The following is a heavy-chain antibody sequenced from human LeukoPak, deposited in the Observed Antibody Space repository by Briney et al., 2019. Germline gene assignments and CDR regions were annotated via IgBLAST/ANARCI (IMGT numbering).Heavy chain of an antibody. CDR1: GYTFTSYG. Sequence: ASVKVSCKASGYTFTSYGISWVRQAPGQGLEWMGWISAYNGNTNYAQKLQGRVTMTTDTSTSTAYMELRSLRSDDTAVYYCARDAAPYYYDSSGSGIWGQGTLVTVCS. J-gene: IGHJ4*02. D-gene: IGHD3-22*01. CDR2: ISAYNGNT. V-gene: IGHV1-18*01. CDR3: ARDAAPYYYDSSGSGI.